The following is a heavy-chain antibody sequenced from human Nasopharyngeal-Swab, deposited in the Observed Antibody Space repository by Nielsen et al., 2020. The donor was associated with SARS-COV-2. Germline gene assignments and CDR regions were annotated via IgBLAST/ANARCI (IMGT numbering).Heavy chain of an antibody. J-gene: IGHJ3*02. D-gene: IGHD6-13*01. Sequence: GGSLRLSCAASGFTFSSYAMHWVRQAPGKGLEWVAVILYDGRKYYADSVKGRFTISRDNSKNTLYLQMNSLRAEDTAVYYCAGEAGIAVAGDAFDIWGQGTMVTVSS. CDR1: GFTFSSYA. CDR2: ILYDGRK. V-gene: IGHV3-30*04. CDR3: AGEAGIAVAGDAFDI.